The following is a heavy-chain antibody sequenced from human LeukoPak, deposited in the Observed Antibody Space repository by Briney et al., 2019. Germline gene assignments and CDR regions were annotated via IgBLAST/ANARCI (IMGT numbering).Heavy chain of an antibody. D-gene: IGHD3-10*01. CDR3: AGYYGSGRGYYYYYYMDV. V-gene: IGHV1-8*01. CDR2: MNPNSGNT. Sequence: ASVKVSCKASGYTFTSYDINWVRQATGQGLEWMGWMNPNSGNTGYAQKFQGRVTMTRNTSISTAYMELSSLRSEDTAVYYCAGYYGSGRGYYYYYYMDVWGKGTTVTISS. CDR1: GYTFTSYD. J-gene: IGHJ6*03.